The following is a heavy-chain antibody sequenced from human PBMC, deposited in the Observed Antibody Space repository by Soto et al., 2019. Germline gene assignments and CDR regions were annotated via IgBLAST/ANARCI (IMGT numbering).Heavy chain of an antibody. CDR2: IYYSGST. J-gene: IGHJ5*02. V-gene: IGHV4-39*01. Sequence: QLQLQESGPGLVKPSETLSLTCTVSGGSISSSSYYWGWIRQPPGKGLEWIGSIYYSGSTYYNPSLKSRVTISVDTSKNQSSLKLSSVTAADTAVYYCARQDSSGWSNWFDPWGQGTLVTVSS. D-gene: IGHD6-19*01. CDR3: ARQDSSGWSNWFDP. CDR1: GGSISSSSYY.